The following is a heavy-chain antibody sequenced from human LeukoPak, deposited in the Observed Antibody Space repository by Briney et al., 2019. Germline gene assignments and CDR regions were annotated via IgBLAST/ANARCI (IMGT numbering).Heavy chain of an antibody. Sequence: RGSLRLSCAPSEFTFSRHGMHWVRQAPGKGLEWVAIISNDGSRKYYAHSVEGRFTISRDNSKNTLYLQMDSLRAEDTAVYYCARDRAWNYFDYWGQGTLVTVSS. CDR2: ISNDGSRK. CDR3: ARDRAWNYFDY. CDR1: EFTFSRHG. D-gene: IGHD3-3*01. V-gene: IGHV3-30*03. J-gene: IGHJ4*02.